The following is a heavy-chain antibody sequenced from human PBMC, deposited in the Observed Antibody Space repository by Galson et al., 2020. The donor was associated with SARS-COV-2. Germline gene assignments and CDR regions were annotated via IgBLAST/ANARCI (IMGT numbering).Heavy chain of an antibody. CDR1: GFTFSTYS. J-gene: IGHJ5*02. Sequence: GFTFSTYSMNWVRQAPGKGLEWVSSISSSSSYIYYADSVKGRFTISRDNAKNSLYLQMNSLRAEDTAVYYCARDLEVVASNWFDPWGQGTLVTVSS. CDR3: ARDLEVVASNWFDP. D-gene: IGHD3-22*01. CDR2: ISSSSSYI. V-gene: IGHV3-21*01.